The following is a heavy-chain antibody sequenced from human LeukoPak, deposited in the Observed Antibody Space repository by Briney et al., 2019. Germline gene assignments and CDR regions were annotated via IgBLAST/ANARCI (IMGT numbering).Heavy chain of an antibody. V-gene: IGHV1-46*01. CDR3: ARAFFYFGSGSYSGYYAMDV. J-gene: IGHJ6*02. CDR2: INPNGGST. CDR1: GYTFTSYY. Sequence: GASVKVSCKASGYTFTSYYMHRVRQAPGQGLEWMGIINPNGGSTSYAQKFQGRVSVARDTSTSTVYMELSSLRSEDTAVYYCARAFFYFGSGSYSGYYAMDVWGQGTTVTVSS. D-gene: IGHD3-10*01.